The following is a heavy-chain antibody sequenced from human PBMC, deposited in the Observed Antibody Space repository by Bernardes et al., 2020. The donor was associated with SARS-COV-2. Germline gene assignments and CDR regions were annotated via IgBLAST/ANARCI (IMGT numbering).Heavy chain of an antibody. D-gene: IGHD4-17*01. CDR3: ASVGFDDYGDAFEI. Sequence: TLSLTCAVYGGSFSRYYCSWFRRSPGQGLECIGEIHHGGSTNYNTSIKSRVTISVDTSKNQFSLKLSSVTAADRVGYCCASVGFDDYGDAFEIWGQGTMVTVSS. V-gene: IGHV4-34*01. CDR1: GGSFSRYY. CDR2: IHHGGST. J-gene: IGHJ3*02.